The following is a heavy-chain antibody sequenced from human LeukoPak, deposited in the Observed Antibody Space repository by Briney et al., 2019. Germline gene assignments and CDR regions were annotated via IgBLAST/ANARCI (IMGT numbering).Heavy chain of an antibody. J-gene: IGHJ4*02. D-gene: IGHD2-15*01. V-gene: IGHV3-23*01. CDR3: AKVHPLVVVVVAATPLDY. CDR2: ISGRGDRT. Sequence: GGSLRLSRAASGLTFSSYAMSCVRQAPGKGLEWVSAISGRGDRTYYADSVKGRFTISRDNSKNTLYLQMNSLRAVDTAVYYCAKVHPLVVVVVAATPLDYWGQGTLVTVSA. CDR1: GLTFSSYA.